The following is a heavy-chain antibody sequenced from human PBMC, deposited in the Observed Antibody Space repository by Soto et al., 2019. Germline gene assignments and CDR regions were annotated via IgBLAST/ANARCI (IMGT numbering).Heavy chain of an antibody. Sequence: QVQLQQWGAGLLKPSETLSLTCAVYGGSFGGYYWPWIRQPPGKGLEWTGEINHNGNTNYSPSLRSRVSILLDTSKSQFSLKLTSVTAADTAVYYCARTSGSYGNWYFDLWGRGTLVTVSS. CDR3: ARTSGSYGNWYFDL. V-gene: IGHV4-34*01. CDR2: INHNGNT. J-gene: IGHJ2*01. D-gene: IGHD1-26*01. CDR1: GGSFGGYY.